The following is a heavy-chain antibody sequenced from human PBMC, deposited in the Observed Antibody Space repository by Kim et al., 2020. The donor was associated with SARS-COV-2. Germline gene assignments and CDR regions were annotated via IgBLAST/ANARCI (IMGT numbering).Heavy chain of an antibody. D-gene: IGHD2-8*01. CDR3: TTDQWCTNGVCLLDY. Sequence: PVKCRFTMSRKDSKNTMYLQMNSLKTEDTAVYYCTTDQWCTNGVCLLDYWGQGTLVTVSS. J-gene: IGHJ4*02. V-gene: IGHV3-15*01.